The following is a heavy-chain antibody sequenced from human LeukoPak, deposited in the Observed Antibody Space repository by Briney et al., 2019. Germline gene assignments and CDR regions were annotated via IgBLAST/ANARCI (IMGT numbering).Heavy chain of an antibody. CDR1: GGSISSSSYY. D-gene: IGHD3-10*01. V-gene: IGHV4-39*07. J-gene: IGHJ4*02. CDR2: IYYSGST. CDR3: ARGVLRPMVRGVTIDY. Sequence: SETLSLTCTVSGGSISSSSYYWGWIRQPPGKGLEWIGSIYYSGSTYYNPSLKSRVTISVDTSKNQFSLKLSSVTAADTAVYYCARGVLRPMVRGVTIDYWGQGTLVTVSS.